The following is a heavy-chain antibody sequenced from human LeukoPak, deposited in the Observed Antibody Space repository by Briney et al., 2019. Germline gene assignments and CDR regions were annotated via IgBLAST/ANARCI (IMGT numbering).Heavy chain of an antibody. Sequence: GGSLRLSCAAPGFTFPNYAMNWVRQAPGKGLEWVSGITDSGVKYYVDSVRGRLTISRDNSKNMLYLQMDRLRVEDTAVYYCANEYSKGDVWGQGTMVTVSS. J-gene: IGHJ3*01. D-gene: IGHD5-12*01. V-gene: IGHV3-23*01. CDR3: ANEYSKGDV. CDR1: GFTFPNYA. CDR2: ITDSGVK.